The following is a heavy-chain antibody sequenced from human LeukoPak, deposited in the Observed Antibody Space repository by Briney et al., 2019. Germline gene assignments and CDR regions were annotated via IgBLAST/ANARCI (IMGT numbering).Heavy chain of an antibody. D-gene: IGHD6-13*01. CDR2: ISWNSGSI. CDR3: ARAGAADYYYGMDV. V-gene: IGHV3-9*01. CDR1: GFTFDDYA. J-gene: IGHJ6*02. Sequence: GGSLRLSCAASGFTFDDYAMHWVRQAPGKGLEWVSGISWNSGSIGYADSVKGRFTISRDNAKNSLYLQMNSLRAEDTAVYYCARAGAADYYYGMDVWGQGTTVTVSS.